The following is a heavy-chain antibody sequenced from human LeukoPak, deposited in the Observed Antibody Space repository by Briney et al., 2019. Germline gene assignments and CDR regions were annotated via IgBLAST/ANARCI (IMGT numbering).Heavy chain of an antibody. CDR1: GGSISSYY. CDR3: ARDAKYYYGSRTYFFFEY. V-gene: IGHV4-59*12. Sequence: SETLSLTCTVSGGSISSYYWSWIRQPPGKGLEWIGYIYYSGSTNYNPSLKSRVTMSIDTSKNQFSLKLSSVTAADTAIYYCARDAKYYYGSRTYFFFEYWGQGTLLTVSS. J-gene: IGHJ4*02. D-gene: IGHD3-10*01. CDR2: IYYSGST.